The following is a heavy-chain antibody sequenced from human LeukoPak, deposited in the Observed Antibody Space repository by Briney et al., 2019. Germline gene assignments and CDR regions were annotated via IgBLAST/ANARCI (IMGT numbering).Heavy chain of an antibody. J-gene: IGHJ6*03. CDR3: TRASKFNYYSMDA. CDR2: VIPIFGTA. V-gene: IGHV1-69*06. CDR1: GDTFSSYA. Sequence: SVKVSCKASGDTFSSYAISWVRQAPGQGLEWMGGVIPIFGTADYAQKFQGRVTITADKFTTTAHMELSSLRSEDTAVYYCTRASKFNYYSMDAWGKGTTVTVSS.